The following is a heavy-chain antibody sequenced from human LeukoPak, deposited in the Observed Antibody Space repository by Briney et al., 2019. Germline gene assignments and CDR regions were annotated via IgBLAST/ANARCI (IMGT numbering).Heavy chain of an antibody. CDR2: MNPNSGNT. CDR1: GYTFTSYD. D-gene: IGHD4-17*01. V-gene: IGHV1-8*01. CDR3: AGYGDFPGFDY. J-gene: IGHJ4*02. Sequence: ASVRVSCKASGYTFTSYDINWVRQATGQGLEWMGWMNPNSGNTGYAQKFQGRVTMTRNTSISTAYMELSRLRSDDTAVYYCAGYGDFPGFDYWGQGTLVTVSS.